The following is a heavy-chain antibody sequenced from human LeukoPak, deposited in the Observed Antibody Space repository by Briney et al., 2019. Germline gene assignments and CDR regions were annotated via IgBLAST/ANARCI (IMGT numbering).Heavy chain of an antibody. CDR3: AKDGCSATSCYSHY. V-gene: IGHV3-53*05. J-gene: IGHJ4*02. D-gene: IGHD2-2*01. CDR1: GFTVSSNY. Sequence: GGSLRLSCAASGFTVSSNYMSWVRQAPGKGLEWVSVIYSGGSTYYADSVKGRFTISRDNSKNTLYLQMNSLRAEDTAVFYCAKDGCSATSCYSHYWGQGTLVTVSS. CDR2: IYSGGST.